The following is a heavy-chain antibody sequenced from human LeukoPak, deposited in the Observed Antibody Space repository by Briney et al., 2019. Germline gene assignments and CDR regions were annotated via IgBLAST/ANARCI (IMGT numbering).Heavy chain of an antibody. D-gene: IGHD2-21*02. J-gene: IGHJ4*02. Sequence: PGGSLRLSCAASGFTFSSYAMHWVRQAPGKGLEWVAVISYDGSNKHYADSVKGRFTISRDNSKNTLYLQMNSLRAEDTAVYYCARAKEPPYIVVVTAMSVWGQGTLVTVSS. CDR3: ARAKEPPYIVVVTAMSV. V-gene: IGHV3-30*04. CDR1: GFTFSSYA. CDR2: ISYDGSNK.